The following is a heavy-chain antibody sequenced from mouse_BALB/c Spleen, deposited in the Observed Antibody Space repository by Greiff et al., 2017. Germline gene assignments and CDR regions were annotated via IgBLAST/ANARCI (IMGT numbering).Heavy chain of an antibody. Sequence: VKLQESGAELAKPGASVKMSCKASGYTFTSYWMHWVKQRPGQGLEWIGYINPSTGYTEYNQKFKDKATLTADKSSSTAYMQLSSLTSEDSAVYYCARGRFMDYWGQGTSVTVSS. CDR1: GYTFTSYW. V-gene: IGHV1-7*01. CDR3: ARGRFMDY. J-gene: IGHJ4*01. CDR2: INPSTGYT.